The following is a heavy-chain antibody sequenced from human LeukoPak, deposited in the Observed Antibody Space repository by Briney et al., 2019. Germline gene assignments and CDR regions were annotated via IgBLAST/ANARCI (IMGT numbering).Heavy chain of an antibody. D-gene: IGHD3-9*01. CDR3: ARDGVLRHFDWLYYFDY. J-gene: IGHJ4*02. Sequence: GGSLRLSCAASGFTFSSCMNWVRQAPGKGLEWVSYISSTSSIKYYADSVKGRFTISRDNAKNSLYLQMNSLRAEDTAVYYCARDGVLRHFDWLYYFDYWGQGTLVTVSS. CDR2: ISSTSSIK. V-gene: IGHV3-48*04. CDR1: GFTFSSC.